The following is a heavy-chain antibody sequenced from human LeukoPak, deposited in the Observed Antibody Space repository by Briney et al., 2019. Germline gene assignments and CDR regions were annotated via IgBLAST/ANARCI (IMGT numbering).Heavy chain of an antibody. CDR2: ISWNSGSI. Sequence: GGSLRLSCAASGFTFDDYAMHWVRQAPGKGLEWVSGISWNSGSIGYADSVKGRFTISRDNAKNSLYLQMNSLRAEDTALYYCAKGVRVGATHPNFDYWGQGTLVTVSS. CDR3: AKGVRVGATHPNFDY. D-gene: IGHD1-26*01. V-gene: IGHV3-9*01. J-gene: IGHJ4*02. CDR1: GFTFDDYA.